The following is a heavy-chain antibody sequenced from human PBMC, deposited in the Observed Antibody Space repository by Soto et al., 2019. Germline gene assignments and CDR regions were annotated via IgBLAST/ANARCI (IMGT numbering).Heavy chain of an antibody. CDR2: IYHSGST. CDR3: ARDGYIVVVTADPYGMDV. J-gene: IGHJ6*02. D-gene: IGHD2-21*02. Sequence: QVQLQESGPGLVKPSGTLSLTCAVSGGSISSSNWWSWVRQPPGKGLEWIGEIYHSGSTNYNPSLQSRVTTSVDKSKNQFSLKLSSVTAADTAVYYCARDGYIVVVTADPYGMDVWGQGTTVTVSS. V-gene: IGHV4-4*02. CDR1: GGSISSSNW.